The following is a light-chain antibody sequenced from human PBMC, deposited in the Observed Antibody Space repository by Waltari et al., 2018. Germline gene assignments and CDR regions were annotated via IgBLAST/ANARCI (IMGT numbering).Light chain of an antibody. CDR3: QQYGSSILYT. CDR2: GAS. Sequence: LLTQSPRTLSLSPGERATLSCKSRHRLTKGYLAWYQQKPGQAPRLLIYGASSRAACIPDRFSGSVSGTDVTITISRLEPDDSAVYYCQQYGSSILYTFGQGTKLEIK. J-gene: IGKJ2*01. V-gene: IGKV3-20*01. CDR1: HRLTKGY.